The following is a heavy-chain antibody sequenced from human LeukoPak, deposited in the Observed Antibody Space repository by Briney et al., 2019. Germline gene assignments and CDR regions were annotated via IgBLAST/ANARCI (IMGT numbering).Heavy chain of an antibody. V-gene: IGHV3-48*03. CDR3: AREAVAGYVDC. J-gene: IGHJ4*02. D-gene: IGHD6-19*01. Sequence: GGSLRLSCAASGFTFSSYEMNWVRQAPGKGLEWVSYISSSGSTIYYADSVKGRFTISRDNAKNSLYLQMNSLRAEDTAVYYCAREAVAGYVDCWGQGTLVTVSS. CDR1: GFTFSSYE. CDR2: ISSSGSTI.